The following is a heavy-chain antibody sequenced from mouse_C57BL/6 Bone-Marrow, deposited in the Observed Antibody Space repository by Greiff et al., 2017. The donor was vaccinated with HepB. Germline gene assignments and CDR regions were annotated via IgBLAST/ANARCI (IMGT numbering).Heavy chain of an antibody. CDR2: INYDGSST. D-gene: IGHD1-1*01. CDR1: GFTFSDYY. Sequence: EVQLVESEGGLVQPGSSMKLSCTASGFTFSDYYMAWVRQVPEKGLEWVANINYDGSSTYYLDSLKSRFIISRDNAKNILYLQMSSLKSEDTATYYCARDGHYGSRWYFDVWGTGTTVTVSS. CDR3: ARDGHYGSRWYFDV. V-gene: IGHV5-16*01. J-gene: IGHJ1*03.